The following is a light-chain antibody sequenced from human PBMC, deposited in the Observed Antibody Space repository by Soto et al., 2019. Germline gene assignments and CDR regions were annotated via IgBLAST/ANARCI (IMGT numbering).Light chain of an antibody. CDR2: GAS. Sequence: EIVLTQSPGTLSLSPGERATPSCRASQSVSSNYLAWYQQKPGQAPRLLMYGASSRATGIPDRFSGSGSGTDFTLTISRLEPEDFAVYYCQQYGSSPPITFGQGTRLEIK. V-gene: IGKV3-20*01. CDR1: QSVSSNY. CDR3: QQYGSSPPIT. J-gene: IGKJ5*01.